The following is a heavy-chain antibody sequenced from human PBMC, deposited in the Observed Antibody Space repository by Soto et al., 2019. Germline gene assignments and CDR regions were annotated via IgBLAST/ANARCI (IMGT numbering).Heavy chain of an antibody. D-gene: IGHD1-1*01. CDR2: INDYGTTI. CDR1: GFTLRSYW. Sequence: EVQLVESGGGLVQSGGSLRLSCAASGFTLRSYWMHWVRQAPGKGLVWVSRINDYGTTINYAESVEGRFTISRDDAKSEVYLQMNNLGAEDTAVYYCARGGLEPFDYWGQGALVTVSS. CDR3: ARGGLEPFDY. J-gene: IGHJ4*02. V-gene: IGHV3-74*01.